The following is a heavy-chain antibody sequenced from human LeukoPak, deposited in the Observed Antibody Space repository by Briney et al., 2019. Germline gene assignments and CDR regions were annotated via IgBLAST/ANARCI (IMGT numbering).Heavy chain of an antibody. Sequence: GGSLRLSCAASGFTFITYSMNWVRQAPGKGLEWVSSINSGSTHFYYADSVRGRFTISRDNAKNSLFLQMNSLRAEDTAVYYCARGPPIHSFSLSYWGLGTLVTVSS. V-gene: IGHV3-21*04. D-gene: IGHD5-18*01. CDR3: ARGPPIHSFSLSY. CDR1: GFTFITYS. CDR2: INSGSTHF. J-gene: IGHJ4*02.